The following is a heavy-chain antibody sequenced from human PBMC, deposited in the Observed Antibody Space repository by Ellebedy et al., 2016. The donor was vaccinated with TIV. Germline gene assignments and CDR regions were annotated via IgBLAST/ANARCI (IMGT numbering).Heavy chain of an antibody. V-gene: IGHV3-21*01. J-gene: IGHJ6*03. CDR2: ISSSSSYI. Sequence: GESLKISXAASGFTFSSYSMNWVRQAPGKGLEWVSSISSSSSYIYYADSVKGRFTISRDNAKNSLYLQMNSLRAEDTAVYYCVAGRGDMDVWGKGTTVTVSS. CDR3: VAGRGDMDV. CDR1: GFTFSSYS. D-gene: IGHD6-19*01.